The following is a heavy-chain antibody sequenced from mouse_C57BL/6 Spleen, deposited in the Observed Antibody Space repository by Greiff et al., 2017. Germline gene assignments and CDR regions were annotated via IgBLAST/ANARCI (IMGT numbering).Heavy chain of an antibody. V-gene: IGHV14-2*01. CDR3: ARYYYGSAWCAY. CDR2: IDPEDGET. Sequence: VQLQQSGAELVKPGASVKLSCTASGFNIKDYYMHWVKQRTEQGLEWIGRIDPEDGETNYAPKFPGKATITADTSSNTAYLQLSSLTSEDTAVYYCARYYYGSAWCAYWGQGTLVTVAA. D-gene: IGHD1-1*01. J-gene: IGHJ3*01. CDR1: GFNIKDYY.